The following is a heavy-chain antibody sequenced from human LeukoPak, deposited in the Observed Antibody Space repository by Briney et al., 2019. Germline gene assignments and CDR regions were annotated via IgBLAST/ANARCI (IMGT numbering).Heavy chain of an antibody. J-gene: IGHJ4*02. V-gene: IGHV1-2*02. CDR1: GYTFTGYY. Sequence: ASVKVSCKASGYTFTGYYMHWVRQAPGQGLEWMGWINPNSGGTNYAQKFQGRVTITADKSTSTAYMELSSLRSEDTAVYYCARDQHGDYGGYWGQGTLVTVSS. CDR3: ARDQHGDYGGY. D-gene: IGHD4-17*01. CDR2: INPNSGGT.